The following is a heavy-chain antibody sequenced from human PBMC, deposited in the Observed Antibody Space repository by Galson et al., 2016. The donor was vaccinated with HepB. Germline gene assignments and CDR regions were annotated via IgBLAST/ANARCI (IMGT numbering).Heavy chain of an antibody. CDR1: GFTFRNYG. Sequence: SLRLSCAASGFTFRNYGMTWVRQAPGKGLEVVSSISRSGDSTDYADSVKGRFTISRDNAKNSLYLQMNSLRAEDTAVYYCARDLIAAAGRTFYYYYYYMDVWGKGTTVTVSS. J-gene: IGHJ6*03. CDR3: ARDLIAAAGRTFYYYYYYMDV. V-gene: IGHV3-23*01. D-gene: IGHD6-13*01. CDR2: ISRSGDST.